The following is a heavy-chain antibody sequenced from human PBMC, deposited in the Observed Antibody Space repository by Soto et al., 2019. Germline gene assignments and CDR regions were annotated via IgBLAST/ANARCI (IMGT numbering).Heavy chain of an antibody. Sequence: QVQLQQLGAGLLKPSETLSLTCAVYGGSFSGYYWSWIRQPPGKGLAWIGEINHSGSTNYNPSLKSRVTISVDTSKDQFSLKLSSVTAADTAVYYCARVLIVGATNYYGMDVLGQGTTVTVSS. J-gene: IGHJ6*02. V-gene: IGHV4-34*01. D-gene: IGHD1-26*01. CDR1: GGSFSGYY. CDR3: ARVLIVGATNYYGMDV. CDR2: INHSGST.